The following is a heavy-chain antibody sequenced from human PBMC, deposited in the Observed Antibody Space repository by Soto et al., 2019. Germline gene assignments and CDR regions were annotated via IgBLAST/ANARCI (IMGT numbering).Heavy chain of an antibody. V-gene: IGHV3-48*01. D-gene: IGHD3-3*01. CDR2: ISSSSSTI. J-gene: IGHJ5*02. CDR3: ARGSSKHMVLEWLFQFDP. CDR1: GFTFSSYS. Sequence: GGSLRLSCAASGFTFSSYSMNWVRQAPGKGLEWVSYISSSSSTIYYADSVKGRFTISRDNAKNSLYLQMNSLRAEDTAVYYCARGSSKHMVLEWLFQFDPWGQGTLVTVSS.